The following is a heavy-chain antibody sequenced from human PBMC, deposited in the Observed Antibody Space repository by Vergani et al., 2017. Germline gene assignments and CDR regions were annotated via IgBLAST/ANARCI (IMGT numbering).Heavy chain of an antibody. J-gene: IGHJ2*01. CDR2: ISTNGGTT. CDR1: GFTFSSYA. CDR3: AKGYSSSWYGSWYFDL. D-gene: IGHD6-13*01. V-gene: IGHV3-64*04. Sequence: VQLVESGGGLVQPGGSLRLSCSTFGFTFSSYAMYWVRQAPGKGLEFVSSISTNGGTTYYADSVKGRFTISRDNSKNTLYLQMNSLRAEDTAVYYCAKGYSSSWYGSWYFDLWGRGTLVTVSS.